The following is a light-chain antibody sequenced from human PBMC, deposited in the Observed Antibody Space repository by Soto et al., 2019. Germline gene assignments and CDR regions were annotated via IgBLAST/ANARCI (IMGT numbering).Light chain of an antibody. Sequence: ALTQPPSVSRSPGQSVAISCTGTSSDVGGSNGVSWYQQPPGTAPKLMIYDVSNRPSGVPDRFSGSKSGNTASLTISGLQAEDEGDYYCSSYTSSSTYVFGTGTKVTVL. CDR1: SSDVGGSNG. V-gene: IGLV2-18*02. CDR3: SSYTSSSTYV. CDR2: DVS. J-gene: IGLJ1*01.